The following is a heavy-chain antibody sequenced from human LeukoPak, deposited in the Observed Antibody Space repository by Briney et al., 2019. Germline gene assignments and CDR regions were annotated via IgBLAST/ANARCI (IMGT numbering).Heavy chain of an antibody. CDR3: ARILGSGDSGLQVDV. CDR1: GGTVSSYT. J-gene: IGHJ6*02. Sequence: SSVKVSCKASGGTVSSYTISWVRQAPRQGLEWMGRIIPILGIANYAQKFQGRVTITAAKSTSTAYMELSSLRSEDTAVYYCARILGSGDSGLQVDVWGQGTTVTVSS. D-gene: IGHD3-10*01. CDR2: IIPILGIA. V-gene: IGHV1-69*02.